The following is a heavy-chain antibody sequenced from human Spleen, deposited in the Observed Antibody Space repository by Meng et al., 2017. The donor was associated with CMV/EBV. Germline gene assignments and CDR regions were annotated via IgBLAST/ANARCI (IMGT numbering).Heavy chain of an antibody. D-gene: IGHD6-19*01. V-gene: IGHV3-7*01. J-gene: IGHJ4*02. Sequence: GESLKISCAASGFTFSSYNMNWVRQAPGKGPEWVANIKEDGSEKYYVDSVKGRFTIARDNAKNSLYLQMNSLRAEDTAVYYCARDRVAADTSSYFEYWGQGTLVTVSS. CDR1: GFTFSSYN. CDR3: ARDRVAADTSSYFEY. CDR2: IKEDGSEK.